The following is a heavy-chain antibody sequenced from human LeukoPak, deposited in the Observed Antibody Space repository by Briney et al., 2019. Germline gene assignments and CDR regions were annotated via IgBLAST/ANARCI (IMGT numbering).Heavy chain of an antibody. Sequence: SETLSLTCTVSGGSISSSSYYWGWIRQPPGKGLEWIGSIYYSGSTYYNPSLKSRVTISVDTSKNQFSLKLSSVTAADTAVYYCAREFDYGDYIYYYYMDVWGKGTTVTVSS. D-gene: IGHD4-17*01. J-gene: IGHJ6*03. CDR1: GGSISSSSYY. CDR2: IYYSGST. V-gene: IGHV4-39*07. CDR3: AREFDYGDYIYYYYMDV.